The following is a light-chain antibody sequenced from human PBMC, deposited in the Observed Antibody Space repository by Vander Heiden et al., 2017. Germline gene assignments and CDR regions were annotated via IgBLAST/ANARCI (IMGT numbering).Light chain of an antibody. CDR3: QQCYATPYT. V-gene: IGKV4-1*01. CDR2: WAS. J-gene: IGKJ2*01. CDR1: QSLLYGSNDKNS. Sequence: DIILTQSPDSLAVSLAERATINCKSSQSLLYGSNDKNSLAWYQQKPGHPPRLLIFWASTRESGVPDRFSGSGSGTDFTLTINSLQAEDVAVYYCQQCYATPYTFGQGTKLEIK.